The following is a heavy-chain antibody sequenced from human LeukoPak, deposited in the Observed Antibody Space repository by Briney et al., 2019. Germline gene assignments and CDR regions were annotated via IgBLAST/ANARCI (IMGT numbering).Heavy chain of an antibody. CDR1: GGTFISYA. CDR2: IIPILGIA. D-gene: IGHD3-22*01. CDR3: ARTTPPGSSYYDSSGYYGGFDY. J-gene: IGHJ4*02. Sequence: SVKVSCKASGGTFISYAISWVRQAPGQGLDWMGGIIPILGIANYAQKFQGRVTITADKSTSTAYMELSSLRSEDTAVYYCARTTPPGSSYYDSSGYYGGFDYWGQGTLVTVSS. V-gene: IGHV1-69*10.